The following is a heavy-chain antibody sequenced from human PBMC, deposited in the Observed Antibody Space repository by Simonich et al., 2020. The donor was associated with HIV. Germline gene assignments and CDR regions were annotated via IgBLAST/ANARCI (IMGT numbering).Heavy chain of an antibody. J-gene: IGHJ4*02. CDR1: GYSISKGYS. CDR2: IYHSGST. V-gene: IGHV4-38-2*01. D-gene: IGHD7-27*01. Sequence: QLQLQESGPGLVMPSEPLSLTCAVSGYSISKGYSWGWIRQPPGKGLEWIGNIYHSGSTYYNPSLKSRVTMSVDTSKNQFSLKLSAVTAADTAVYYCAGTGPLLDFWGQGTLVTVSS. CDR3: AGTGPLLDF.